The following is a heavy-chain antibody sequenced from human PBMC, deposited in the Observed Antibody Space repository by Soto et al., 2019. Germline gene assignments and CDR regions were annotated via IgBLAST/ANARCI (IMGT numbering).Heavy chain of an antibody. CDR3: ANIAARGRAFDY. V-gene: IGHV3-23*01. CDR2: ISGSGGST. D-gene: IGHD6-6*01. CDR1: GFTFSSYV. J-gene: IGHJ4*02. Sequence: EVQLLESGGGLVQPGGSLRLSCAASGFTFSSYVMSWVRQAPGKGLEWVSAISGSGGSTYYADSVKGRFTISRDNSKNTLYLQMNSLRAEDTAVYYCANIAARGRAFDYWGQGTLVTVSS.